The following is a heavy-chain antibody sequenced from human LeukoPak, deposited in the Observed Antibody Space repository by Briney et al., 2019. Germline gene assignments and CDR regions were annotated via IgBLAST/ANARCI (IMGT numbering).Heavy chain of an antibody. V-gene: IGHV3-23*01. J-gene: IGHJ4*02. CDR3: AKAGYGSGSPFDY. Sequence: GGSLRLSCAASGFTFSSYAMSWVRQAPGKGLEWVSAISGSGGSTYYADSVKGRFTISRDNPKNTLYLQMNSLRAEDTAVYYCAKAGYGSGSPFDYWGQGTLVTVSS. CDR2: ISGSGGST. D-gene: IGHD3-10*01. CDR1: GFTFSSYA.